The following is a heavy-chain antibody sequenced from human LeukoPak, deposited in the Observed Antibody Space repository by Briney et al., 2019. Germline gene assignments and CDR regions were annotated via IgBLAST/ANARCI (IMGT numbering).Heavy chain of an antibody. J-gene: IGHJ4*02. CDR1: GFTFSSYE. V-gene: IGHV3-48*03. Sequence: PGGSLRLSCAASGFTFSSYEMNWVRQAPGKGLEWVSYISSSGSIIYYADSVKGRFTISRDNAKNSLYLQMNCLRAGDTAVYYCARGLGPHYWGQGTLVTVSS. CDR3: ARGLGPHY. D-gene: IGHD3-16*01. CDR2: ISSSGSII.